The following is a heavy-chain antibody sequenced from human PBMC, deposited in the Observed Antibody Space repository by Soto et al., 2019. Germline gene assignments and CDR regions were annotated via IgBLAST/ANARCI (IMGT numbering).Heavy chain of an antibody. J-gene: IGHJ4*02. CDR2: INHSGST. V-gene: IGHV4-34*01. Sequence: QVQLQQWGAGLLKPSETLSLTCAVYGGSFSGYYWSWIRQPPGKGLEWIGEINHSGSTNYNPSLKNRVTISGDTSKNQFSLKLSSVTAADTAVYYCARGQSSLLLDCWRQRILVTVSS. CDR1: GGSFSGYY. D-gene: IGHD2-8*02. CDR3: ARGQSSLLLDC.